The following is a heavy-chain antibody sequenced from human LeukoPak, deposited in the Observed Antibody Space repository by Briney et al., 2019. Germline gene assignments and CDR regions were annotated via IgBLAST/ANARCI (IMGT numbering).Heavy chain of an antibody. Sequence: SETLTLTCTASGGSINNYYWSWIRQPPGKGLEWIGYIYYSGSTNYNPSLKSRVTISVDTSKNQFSLKLSSVTAADTAVYYCARDSTVGALDSWGQGTLVTVSS. V-gene: IGHV4-59*01. CDR2: IYYSGST. CDR1: GGSINNYY. J-gene: IGHJ4*02. CDR3: ARDSTVGALDS. D-gene: IGHD1-26*01.